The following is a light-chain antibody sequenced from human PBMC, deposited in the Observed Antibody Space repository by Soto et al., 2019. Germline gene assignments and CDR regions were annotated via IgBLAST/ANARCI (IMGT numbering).Light chain of an antibody. Sequence: QPVLTQPASVSGSPGQSITISCTGTTSDVGGYNYVSWFQQYPGKAPKLKIYEVSNRPSGVSNRFSGSKSGNTASLTISDLQAEDEADYYCTSYTSSSTGVFGGGTKVTVL. CDR1: TSDVGGYNY. V-gene: IGLV2-14*01. J-gene: IGLJ3*02. CDR2: EVS. CDR3: TSYTSSSTGV.